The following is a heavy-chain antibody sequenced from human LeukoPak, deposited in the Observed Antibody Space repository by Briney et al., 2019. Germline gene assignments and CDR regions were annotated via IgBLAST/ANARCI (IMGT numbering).Heavy chain of an antibody. CDR1: GFTFSSYA. J-gene: IGHJ4*02. CDR3: AKGIYDFWSGYYVDY. CDR2: ISGSGGST. V-gene: IGHV3-23*01. Sequence: PGGSLRLSCAASGFTFSSYAMSWVRQAPGKGLEWVSAISGSGGSTYYADSVKGRFTISRDNSKNTLYLQMNSLRAEDTAVYYCAKGIYDFWSGYYVDYWGQGTLVTVSS. D-gene: IGHD3-3*01.